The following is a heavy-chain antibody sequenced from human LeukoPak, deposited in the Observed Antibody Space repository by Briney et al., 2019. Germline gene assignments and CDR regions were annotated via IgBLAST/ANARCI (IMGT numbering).Heavy chain of an antibody. J-gene: IGHJ6*03. CDR3: ARVTGYSSGWPNYYYYYYMDV. CDR1: GGSISSYY. CDR2: IYYSGST. Sequence: SETLSLTCTVSGGSISSYYWSWIRQPPGKGLEWIGYIYYSGSTSYNPSLKSRVTVSVDTSKNQFSLKLSSVTAADTAVYYCARVTGYSSGWPNYYYYYYMDVWGKGTTVTVSS. V-gene: IGHV4-59*01. D-gene: IGHD6-19*01.